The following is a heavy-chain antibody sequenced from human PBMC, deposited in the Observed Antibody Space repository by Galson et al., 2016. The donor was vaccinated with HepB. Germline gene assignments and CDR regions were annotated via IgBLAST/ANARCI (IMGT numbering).Heavy chain of an antibody. J-gene: IGHJ4*02. D-gene: IGHD3-10*01. CDR2: IKQDGNEK. CDR1: GFTFSNYW. CDR3: ARRRGSGSHDY. Sequence: SLRLSCAASGFTFSNYWMSWVRQAPGKGLEWMANIKQDGNEKYYVDSVKGRFTISRDNAKNSLYLQMNSLRAEDTAVYYCARRRGSGSHDYWGQGTLVTVSS. V-gene: IGHV3-7*03.